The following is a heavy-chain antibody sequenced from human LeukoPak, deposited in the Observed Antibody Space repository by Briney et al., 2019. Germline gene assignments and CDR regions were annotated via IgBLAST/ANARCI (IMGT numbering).Heavy chain of an antibody. V-gene: IGHV3-30*02. CDR1: GFTFSSYG. Sequence: SGGSLRLSCAASGFTFSSYGMHWVRQAPGKGLEWVAFIRYDGSNKYYADSVKGRFTISRDNSKNTLYLQMNSLRAEDTAVYYCARLGNQNKQHEDYWGQGTLVTVSS. CDR2: IRYDGSNK. D-gene: IGHD1/OR15-1a*01. J-gene: IGHJ4*02. CDR3: ARLGNQNKQHEDY.